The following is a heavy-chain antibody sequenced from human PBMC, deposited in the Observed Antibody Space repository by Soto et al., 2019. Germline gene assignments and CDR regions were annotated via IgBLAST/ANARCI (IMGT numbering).Heavy chain of an antibody. CDR3: ARGSYWLALPLGV. CDR1: GGSISGYY. V-gene: IGHV4-59*01. D-gene: IGHD6-19*01. CDR2: IYYSGST. J-gene: IGHJ6*02. Sequence: QVQLQESGPGLVKPSETLSLTCTVSGGSISGYYWSWIRQPPGKGLEWIGYIYYSGSTNYNPSLKSRVTISVDTSKNQFSLKLSSVTAADTAVYYCARGSYWLALPLGVWGQGTTVTVSS.